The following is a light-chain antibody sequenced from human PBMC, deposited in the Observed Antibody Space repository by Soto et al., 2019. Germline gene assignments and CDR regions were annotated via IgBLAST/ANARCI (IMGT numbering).Light chain of an antibody. CDR1: QSVSSN. Sequence: EIVMTQSPVTLSVSPGERATLSCRASQSVSSNLAWYQQKPGRAPRLLINGASTRAAGIPARFSGSGSGTEFTLTISSLQSEDFAVYFCQQYYDWPYTFGPGTKLEI. CDR3: QQYYDWPYT. J-gene: IGKJ2*01. CDR2: GAS. V-gene: IGKV3-15*01.